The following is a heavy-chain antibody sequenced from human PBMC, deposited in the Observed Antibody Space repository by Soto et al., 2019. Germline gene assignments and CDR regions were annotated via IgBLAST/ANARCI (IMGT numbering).Heavy chain of an antibody. D-gene: IGHD6-13*01. Sequence: QVPLVQSGAEVKKPGASVKVSCKASGYTFTSYAMHWVRQAPGQRLEWMGWINAGNGNTKYSQKFQGRVTITRDTSASTAYMELSSLRSEDTAVYYCARDIAARRGNNWFDPWGQGTLVTVSS. J-gene: IGHJ5*02. V-gene: IGHV1-3*01. CDR3: ARDIAARRGNNWFDP. CDR2: INAGNGNT. CDR1: GYTFTSYA.